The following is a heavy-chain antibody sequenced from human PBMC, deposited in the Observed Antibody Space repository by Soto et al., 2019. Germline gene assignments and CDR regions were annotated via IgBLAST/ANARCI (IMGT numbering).Heavy chain of an antibody. CDR1: GFPFTTYG. CDR3: VGGQYYFDY. J-gene: IGHJ4*02. Sequence: QVQLVESGGGVVQPGRSLRLSCAASGFPFTTYGMHWVREGPGKGLEWVAVISYDGSNKFYADSVKGRFTISRDNSKNTRYLQMNSLSPEDTALYYCVGGQYYFDYRGQGTLVIVSS. CDR2: ISYDGSNK. D-gene: IGHD3-10*01. V-gene: IGHV3-30*03.